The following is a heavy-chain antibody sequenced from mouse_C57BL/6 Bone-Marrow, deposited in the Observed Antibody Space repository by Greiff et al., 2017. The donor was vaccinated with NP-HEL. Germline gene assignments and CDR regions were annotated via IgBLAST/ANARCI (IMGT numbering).Heavy chain of an antibody. CDR1: GFTFSSYA. CDR2: ISDGGSYT. J-gene: IGHJ2*01. CDR3: ARGGDYYGSSLYYFDY. D-gene: IGHD1-1*01. Sequence: EVKLQESGGGLVKPGGSLKLSCAASGFTFSSYAMSWVRQTPEKRLEWVATISDGGSYTYYPDNVKGRFTISRDNAKNNLYLQMSHLKSEDTAMYYCARGGDYYGSSLYYFDYWGQGTTLTVSS. V-gene: IGHV5-4*03.